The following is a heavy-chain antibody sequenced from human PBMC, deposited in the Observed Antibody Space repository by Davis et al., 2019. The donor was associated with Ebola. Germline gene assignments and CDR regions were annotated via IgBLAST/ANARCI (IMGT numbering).Heavy chain of an antibody. J-gene: IGHJ4*02. CDR2: ISYDGSNK. CDR3: ARGLVGGSYFDY. D-gene: IGHD1-26*01. CDR1: GFTFSSYA. V-gene: IGHV3-30-3*01. Sequence: PGGSLRLSCAASGFTFSSYAMHWVRQAPGKGLEWVAVISYDGSNKYYADSVKGRFTISRDNSKNTLYLQMNSLRAEDTAVYYCARGLVGGSYFDYWGQGTLVTVSS.